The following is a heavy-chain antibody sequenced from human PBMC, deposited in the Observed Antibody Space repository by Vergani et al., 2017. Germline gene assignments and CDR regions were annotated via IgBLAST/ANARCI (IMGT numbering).Heavy chain of an antibody. CDR3: ARSAVLTQPYQLRTNWFDP. CDR2: IYYSGST. D-gene: IGHD2-2*01. CDR1: GGSISSYY. Sequence: QVQLQQWGAGLLKPSETLSLTCTVSGGSISSYYWSWIRQPPGKGLEWIGYIYYSGSTNYNPSLKSRVTISVGTSKNQFSLKLSSVTAADTAVYYCARSAVLTQPYQLRTNWFDPWGQGTLVTVSS. J-gene: IGHJ5*02. V-gene: IGHV4-59*01.